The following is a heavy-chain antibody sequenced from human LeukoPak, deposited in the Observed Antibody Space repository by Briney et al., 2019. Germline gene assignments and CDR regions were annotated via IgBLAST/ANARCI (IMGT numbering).Heavy chain of an antibody. CDR1: GGSISSGGYY. Sequence: PSETLSLTCTVSGGSISSGGYYWSWIRQHPGKGLEWIGYIYYSGSTYYNPSLKNRVTISVDTSKNQFSLKPSSVTAADTAVYYCARRISNNWIFDYWGQGTLVTVSS. CDR3: ARRISNNWIFDY. CDR2: IYYSGST. J-gene: IGHJ4*02. D-gene: IGHD1-1*01. V-gene: IGHV4-31*03.